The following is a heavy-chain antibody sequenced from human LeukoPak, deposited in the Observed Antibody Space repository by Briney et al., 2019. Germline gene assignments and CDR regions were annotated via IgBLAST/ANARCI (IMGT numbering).Heavy chain of an antibody. CDR1: GGSFSGYY. CDR2: INHRGTT. V-gene: IGHV4-34*01. D-gene: IGHD3-3*01. J-gene: IGHJ4*02. Sequence: PSETLSLTCAVSGGSFSGYYWSWIRQPPGKGLEWIAEINHRGTTNYNPSLKSRVTVSVDTSKNQFALNLTSVTAADTAVYYCARRFLQWVGPSYNFDYWGQGALVTVSS. CDR3: ARRFLQWVGPSYNFDY.